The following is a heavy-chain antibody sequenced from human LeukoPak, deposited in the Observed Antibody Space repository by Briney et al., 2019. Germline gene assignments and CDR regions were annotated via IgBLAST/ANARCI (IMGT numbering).Heavy chain of an antibody. V-gene: IGHV3-20*04. D-gene: IGHD4-17*01. Sequence: TGGSLRLSCAASGFTFSSYGMSWVRHAPGKGLEWVSGINWNGGSTGYADSVEGRFTISRDNAKNSQYLQMNSLSVEDTALYYCARAQTYGDSRLLLDYWGQGTLVTVSS. CDR2: INWNGGST. CDR3: ARAQTYGDSRLLLDY. J-gene: IGHJ4*02. CDR1: GFTFSSYG.